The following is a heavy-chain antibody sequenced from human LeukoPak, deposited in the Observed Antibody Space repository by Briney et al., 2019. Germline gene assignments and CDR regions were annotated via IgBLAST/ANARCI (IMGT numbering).Heavy chain of an antibody. CDR1: GFTFSSYS. D-gene: IGHD2-2*01. CDR3: ARDPSPRTSYYYYYMDV. J-gene: IGHJ6*03. CDR2: ISWNSGSI. Sequence: GGSLRLSCAASGFTFSSYSMNWVRQAPGKGLEWVSGISWNSGSIGYADSVKGRFTISRDNAKNSLYLQMNSLRADDTAVYYCARDPSPRTSYYYYYMDVWGKGTTVTVSS. V-gene: IGHV3-48*04.